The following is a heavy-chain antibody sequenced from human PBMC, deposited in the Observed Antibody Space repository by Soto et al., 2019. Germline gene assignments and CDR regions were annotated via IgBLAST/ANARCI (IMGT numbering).Heavy chain of an antibody. V-gene: IGHV3-20*04. J-gene: IGHJ2*01. CDR2: INWNGGST. CDR3: ARNHGSTDLDWYFDL. CDR1: RFTFDDYG. Sequence: EVQLVESGGGVVRPGGSLRLSCAASRFTFDDYGMSWVRQAPGKGLEWVPGINWNGGSTTYADSVKGRFTISRDNAKNSLYLQMNSLRVDDTAFYYCARNHGSTDLDWYFDLWGRVTLVTVSS. D-gene: IGHD4-17*01.